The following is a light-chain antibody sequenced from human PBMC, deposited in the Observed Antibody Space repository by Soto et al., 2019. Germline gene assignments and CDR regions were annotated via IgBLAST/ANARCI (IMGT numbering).Light chain of an antibody. V-gene: IGLV2-11*01. CDR1: SSDFGGYNY. CDR3: CSYAGTFYV. CDR2: DVS. J-gene: IGLJ1*01. Sequence: QSALTQPRSVSGSPGQSVTISCTGTSSDFGGYNYVSWYQHHPGKAPKLMIYDVSERPSGVPDRFSGSKSGNTASLTISGLQAEDEADYYCCSYAGTFYVFGTVTKLTVL.